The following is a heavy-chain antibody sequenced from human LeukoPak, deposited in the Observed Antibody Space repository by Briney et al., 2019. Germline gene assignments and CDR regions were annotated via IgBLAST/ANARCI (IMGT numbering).Heavy chain of an antibody. CDR1: GGSISSYY. Sequence: SETLSLTCTVSGGSISSYYWSWIRQPAGKGLEWIGRIYTSGSTNYNPSLKSRVTMSVDTSKNQFSLKLSSVTAADTAVYYCARALGYCSSTSCYPEDAFDIWGQGTMVTVSS. CDR2: IYTSGST. V-gene: IGHV4-4*07. CDR3: ARALGYCSSTSCYPEDAFDI. J-gene: IGHJ3*02. D-gene: IGHD2-2*01.